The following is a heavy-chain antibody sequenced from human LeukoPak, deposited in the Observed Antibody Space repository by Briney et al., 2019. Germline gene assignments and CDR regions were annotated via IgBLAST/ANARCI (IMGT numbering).Heavy chain of an antibody. CDR2: ISSSSSTI. V-gene: IGHV3-48*04. J-gene: IGHJ3*02. CDR3: ARDSSWSEGDAFDI. CDR1: GFTFSSYS. Sequence: GGSLRLSCAASGFTFSSYSMNWVRQAPGKGLEWVSYISSSSSTIYYADSVKGRFTISRDNAKNSLYLQMNSLRAEDTAVYYCARDSSWSEGDAFDIWGQGTMVTVSS. D-gene: IGHD6-13*01.